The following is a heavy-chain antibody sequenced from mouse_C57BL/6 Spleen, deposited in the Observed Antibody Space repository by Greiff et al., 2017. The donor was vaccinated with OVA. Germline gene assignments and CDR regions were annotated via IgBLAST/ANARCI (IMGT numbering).Heavy chain of an antibody. J-gene: IGHJ3*01. CDR1: GYTFTSYW. CDR2: INPSNGGT. CDR3: ARVCRTGEAWFAY. V-gene: IGHV1-53*01. Sequence: VQLQQPGTELVKPGASVKLSCKASGYTFTSYWMHWVKQRPGQGLEWIGNINPSNGGTNYNEKFKSKATLTVDNSSSPAYMQLSSLTSEDSAVYYCARVCRTGEAWFAYWGQGTLVTVSA.